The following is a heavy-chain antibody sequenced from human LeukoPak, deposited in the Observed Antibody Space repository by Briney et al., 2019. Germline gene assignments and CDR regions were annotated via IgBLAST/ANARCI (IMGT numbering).Heavy chain of an antibody. J-gene: IGHJ4*02. CDR1: GGSITNYF. CDR2: IYYNGNT. V-gene: IGHV4-59*08. Sequence: LETLSLTCTVSGGSITNYFWSWIRQPPGEGLEWIGYIYYNGNTHYNPSLKSRLTLSVDTSKNQFSLKLTSVTAADTAVYYCAAEQQLVQGGLDYWGQGTLVTVSS. D-gene: IGHD6-13*01. CDR3: AAEQQLVQGGLDY.